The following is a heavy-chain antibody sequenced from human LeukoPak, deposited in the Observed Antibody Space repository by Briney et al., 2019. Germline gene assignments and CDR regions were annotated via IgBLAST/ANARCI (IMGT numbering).Heavy chain of an antibody. V-gene: IGHV3-21*01. J-gene: IGHJ6*03. D-gene: IGHD3-10*01. Sequence: GGSLRLSCAASGFTFSSYSMNWVRQAPGKGLEWVSSISSSSSYIYYADSVKGRFTISRDNAKNSLYLQMNSLRAEDTAVYYCAREPLWFGVYYYYMDVWGKGTTVTISS. CDR2: ISSSSSYI. CDR1: GFTFSSYS. CDR3: AREPLWFGVYYYYMDV.